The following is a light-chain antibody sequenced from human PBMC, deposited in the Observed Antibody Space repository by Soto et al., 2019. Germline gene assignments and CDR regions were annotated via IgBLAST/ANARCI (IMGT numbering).Light chain of an antibody. CDR1: QSFSSSY. CDR3: QQYNNWPPIT. V-gene: IGKV3-15*01. J-gene: IGKJ5*01. CDR2: GAS. Sequence: ESVLTQSPGTLSLSPGERSTLSCRASQSFSSSYLAWYQQKPGQAPXLXXYGASTRATGIPARFSGSVSGTEFTLTISSLQSEDFVVYYCQQYNNWPPITFGQGTRLEIK.